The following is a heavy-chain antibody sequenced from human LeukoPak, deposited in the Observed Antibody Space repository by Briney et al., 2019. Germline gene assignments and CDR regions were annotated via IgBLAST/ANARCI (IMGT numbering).Heavy chain of an antibody. CDR2: IYYSGVT. V-gene: IGHV4-59*08. CDR3: ARQHPSGRGSGLDY. Sequence: SETLSLTCTVSGGSSSSYYWTWIRQSPGKGLEWIGYIYYSGVTNYNPSLKSRLTISVDTSKNQFSLKLTSVTAADTAVYYCARQHPSGRGSGLDYWGQGSLVIVSS. D-gene: IGHD2-15*01. J-gene: IGHJ4*02. CDR1: GGSSSSYY.